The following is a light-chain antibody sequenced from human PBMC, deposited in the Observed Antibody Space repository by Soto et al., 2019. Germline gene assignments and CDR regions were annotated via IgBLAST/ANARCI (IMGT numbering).Light chain of an antibody. CDR2: DVS. CDR3: SSYTSSSTYV. CDR1: RSDVGGYNY. J-gene: IGLJ1*01. V-gene: IGLV2-14*01. Sequence: QAVVTQPASVSGSPGQSITISCTGTRSDVGGYNYVSWYQQHPGKAPKVMIYDVSNRPSGVSNRFSGSKSGNTASLTISGLQAEDEADYYCSSYTSSSTYVFGVGTKLTVL.